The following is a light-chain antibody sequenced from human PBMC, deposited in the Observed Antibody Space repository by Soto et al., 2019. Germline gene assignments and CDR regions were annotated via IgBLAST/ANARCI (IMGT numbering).Light chain of an antibody. V-gene: IGLV2-8*01. CDR2: DVI. J-gene: IGLJ2*01. CDR1: SRDIGGYDF. Sequence: QSALTQPPSASGSPGQSVTISCTGTSRDIGGYDFVSWYQQHPGKAHKLLIYDVIKRPSGVPDRFSGSKSGNTASLTVSGLQTDDEADYYCSSYGGSNNLLFGGGTQLTVL. CDR3: SSYGGSNNLL.